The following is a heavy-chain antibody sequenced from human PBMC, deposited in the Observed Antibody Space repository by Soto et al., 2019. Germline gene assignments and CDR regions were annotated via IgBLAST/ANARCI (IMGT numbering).Heavy chain of an antibody. CDR2: IYYSGST. CDR3: ARDRMTTGGMDV. Sequence: SETLSLTCTVSGGSISSYYWSWIRQPPGKGLEWIGYIYYSGSTNYNPSLKSRVTISVDTSKNQFSLKLSSVTAADTAVYYCARDRMTTGGMDVWGQGTTVTVS. D-gene: IGHD4-17*01. J-gene: IGHJ6*02. CDR1: GGSISSYY. V-gene: IGHV4-59*01.